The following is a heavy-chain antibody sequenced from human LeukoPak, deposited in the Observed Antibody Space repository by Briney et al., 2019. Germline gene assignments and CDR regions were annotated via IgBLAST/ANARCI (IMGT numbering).Heavy chain of an antibody. Sequence: ASVKVSCKASGYTFTSYGISWVRQAPGQGLEWMGWISAYNGNTNYAQKLQGRVTMTTDTSTSTAYMELRSLRPDDTAVYYCARDFSAGYSSGKPPGYWGQGTLVTVSS. J-gene: IGHJ4*02. CDR3: ARDFSAGYSSGKPPGY. V-gene: IGHV1-18*01. CDR2: ISAYNGNT. CDR1: GYTFTSYG. D-gene: IGHD6-19*01.